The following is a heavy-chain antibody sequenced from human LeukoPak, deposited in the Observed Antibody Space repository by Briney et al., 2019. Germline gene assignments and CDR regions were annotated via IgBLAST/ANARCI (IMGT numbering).Heavy chain of an antibody. J-gene: IGHJ6*03. V-gene: IGHV4-34*01. D-gene: IGHD6-13*01. Sequence: SETLSLTCAVYGGSFSGYYWSWIRQPPGKGLEWIGEINHSGSTNYNPSLKSRVTISVDTSKNQLSLKLSSVTAADTAVYYCARAYSSSWYVHLYYYYYYMDVWGKGTTVTVSS. CDR2: INHSGST. CDR1: GGSFSGYY. CDR3: ARAYSSSWYVHLYYYYYYMDV.